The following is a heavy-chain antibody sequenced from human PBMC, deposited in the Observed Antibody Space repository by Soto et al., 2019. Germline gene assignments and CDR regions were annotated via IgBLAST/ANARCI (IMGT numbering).Heavy chain of an antibody. Sequence: GGSLRLSCAASGFTFSIYSMNWVRQAPGKGLEWVSYISSSSSTIYYADSVKGRFTISSDNAKISLYLQMNSLRDEDTAVYYCARSYTSSWYGVFDYWGQGTLVSDSS. CDR1: GFTFSIYS. CDR2: ISSSSSTI. D-gene: IGHD6-13*01. V-gene: IGHV3-48*02. CDR3: ARSYTSSWYGVFDY. J-gene: IGHJ4*02.